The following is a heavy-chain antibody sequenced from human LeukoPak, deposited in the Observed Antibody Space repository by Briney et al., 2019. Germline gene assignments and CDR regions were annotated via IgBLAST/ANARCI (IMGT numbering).Heavy chain of an antibody. CDR2: IHTETGNP. CDR3: ARLIYGDYIFFDY. D-gene: IGHD4-17*01. Sequence: ASVKVSYKASGGTFSSYAISWVRQAPGQGLEWMGWIHTETGNPTYAQGFSGRFVFSLDTSVTTAYLQISGLQAEDTAVYYCARLIYGDYIFFDYWGQGTLVTVSS. CDR1: GGTFSSYA. V-gene: IGHV7-4-1*02. J-gene: IGHJ4*02.